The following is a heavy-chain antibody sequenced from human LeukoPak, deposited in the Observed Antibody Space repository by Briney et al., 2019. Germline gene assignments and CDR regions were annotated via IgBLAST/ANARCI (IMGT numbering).Heavy chain of an antibody. CDR1: GFSLSTSALG. CDR2: IYWDDDK. CDR3: AHSHRGDYFDY. V-gene: IGHV2-5*02. D-gene: IGHD2-21*01. J-gene: IGHJ4*02. Sequence: ESCPTLVNPTQTPTLTCTFSGFSLSTSALGVGWIRQPPGKALEWLALIYWDDDKRYSPSLKSRLTLTKDTSKNQVVLTMTNMDPVDTATYYCAHSHRGDYFDYWGQRTLVTVSS.